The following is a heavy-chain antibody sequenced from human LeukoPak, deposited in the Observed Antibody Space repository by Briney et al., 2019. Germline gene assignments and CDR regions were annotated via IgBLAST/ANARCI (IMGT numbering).Heavy chain of an antibody. CDR2: ISYDGSNK. CDR3: AKDQRDDILTGYYDYYFDY. D-gene: IGHD3-9*01. J-gene: IGHJ4*02. V-gene: IGHV3-30*18. CDR1: GFTFSSYG. Sequence: PGRSLRLSCAASGFTFSSYGMHWVRQAPGKGLEWVAVISYDGSNKYYADSVKGRFTISRDNSKNTLYLQMNSLRAEDTAVYYCAKDQRDDILTGYYDYYFDYRGQGTLVTVSS.